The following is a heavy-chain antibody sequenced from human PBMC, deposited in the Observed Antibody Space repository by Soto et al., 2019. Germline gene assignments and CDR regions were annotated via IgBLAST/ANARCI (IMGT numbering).Heavy chain of an antibody. V-gene: IGHV4-31*03. CDR2: IYHSGTT. D-gene: IGHD2-2*01. J-gene: IGHJ5*02. CDR3: ARVRGNQLLGWFDP. CDR1: GGSISSGGYY. Sequence: QVQLQESGPGLVKPSQTLSLTCTVSGGSISSGGYYWSWIRQHPGKGLEWIGYIYHSGTTYYNPSLKSRVTISVDTSKXXXSLKLTXVTAADXXVYYXARVRGNQLLGWFDPWGQGTLVTVSS.